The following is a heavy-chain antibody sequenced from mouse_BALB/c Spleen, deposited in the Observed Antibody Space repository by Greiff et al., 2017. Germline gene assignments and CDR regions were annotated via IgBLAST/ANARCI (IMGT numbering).Heavy chain of an antibody. D-gene: IGHD2-14*01. CDR3: ARKDYRYYFDY. Sequence: QVQLKESGAELMKPGASVKISCKATGYTFSSYWIEWVKQRPGHGLEWIGEILPGSGSTNYNEKFKGKATFTADTSSNTAYMQLSSLTSEDSAVYYCARKDYRYYFDYWGQGTTLTVSS. V-gene: IGHV1-9*01. CDR1: GYTFSSYW. J-gene: IGHJ2*01. CDR2: ILPGSGST.